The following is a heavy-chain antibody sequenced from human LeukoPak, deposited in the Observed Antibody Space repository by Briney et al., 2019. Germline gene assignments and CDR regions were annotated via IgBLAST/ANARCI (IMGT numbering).Heavy chain of an antibody. CDR3: AREDVGQRAMES. Sequence: ASVKVSCKASGYTFSSYYMHWVRQAPGQGLEWMGWINPNNGATTDAQKFQGRVSLTRDTSISTAYMELSRLQSDDTALYYCAREDVGQRAMESWGRGTLVIVSS. J-gene: IGHJ4*02. V-gene: IGHV1-2*02. CDR2: INPNNGAT. D-gene: IGHD5-18*01. CDR1: GYTFSSYY.